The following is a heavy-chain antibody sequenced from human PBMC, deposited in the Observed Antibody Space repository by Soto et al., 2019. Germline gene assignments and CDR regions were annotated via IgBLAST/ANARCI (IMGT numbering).Heavy chain of an antibody. CDR1: GFTLGTYG. V-gene: IGHV3-30*18. D-gene: IGHD3-22*01. J-gene: IGHJ3*02. CDR2: ISNDGGDK. Sequence: QVQLAESGGGVVQPGRSLTITCAASGFTLGTYGMHWVRQAPGKGLEWVAVISNDGGDKYYSDSVMGRFTISRDNSKNTLFLQMNSLRAEDTGVYFCAKEFFDSSGFYPSLDALDIWGQGTVVTVSS. CDR3: AKEFFDSSGFYPSLDALDI.